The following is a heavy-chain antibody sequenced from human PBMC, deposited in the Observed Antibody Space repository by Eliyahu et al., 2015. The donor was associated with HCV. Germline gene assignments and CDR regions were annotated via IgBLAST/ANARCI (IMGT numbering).Heavy chain of an antibody. D-gene: IGHD3-3*01. J-gene: IGHJ4*02. CDR2: IWYDGSNK. Sequence: QVQLVESGGGVVQPGRSLRLSCAASGFXFSSYGMHWVRQAPGKGLGWVAVIWYDGSNKYYADSVKGRFTISRDNSKNTLYLQMNSLRAEDTAVYYCARVKHYDFWSGLDYWGQGTLVTVSS. V-gene: IGHV3-33*01. CDR1: GFXFSSYG. CDR3: ARVKHYDFWSGLDY.